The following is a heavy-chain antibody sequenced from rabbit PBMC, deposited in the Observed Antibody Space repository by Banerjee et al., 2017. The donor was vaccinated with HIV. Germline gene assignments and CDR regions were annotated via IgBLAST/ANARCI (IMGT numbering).Heavy chain of an antibody. V-gene: IGHV1S40*01. CDR1: GFSLSNKYV. D-gene: IGHD5-1*01. CDR3: ARAYVDGSVGVWNL. Sequence: QSLQESGGGLFQPGGSLALTCKASGFSLSNKYVMCWVRQAPGKGLEWIACINTSSGNTVYATWAKGRFTISKTSSTTVTLQMTSLTVADTATYFCARAYVDGSVGVWNLWGQGTLVTVS. J-gene: IGHJ4*01. CDR2: INTSSGNT.